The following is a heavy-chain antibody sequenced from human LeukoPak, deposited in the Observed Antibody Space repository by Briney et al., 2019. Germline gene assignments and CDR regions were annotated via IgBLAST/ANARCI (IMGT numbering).Heavy chain of an antibody. J-gene: IGHJ5*02. CDR3: AVDPQFDP. CDR1: GFTFSSYA. Sequence: PGGSLRLSCAASGFTFSSYAMHWVRQAPGKGLEWVAVISYDGSNKYYADSVKGRFTISRDNFKNTLYLQMNSLRAEDTAVYYCAVDPQFDPWGQGTLVTVSS. V-gene: IGHV3-30*04. CDR2: ISYDGSNK.